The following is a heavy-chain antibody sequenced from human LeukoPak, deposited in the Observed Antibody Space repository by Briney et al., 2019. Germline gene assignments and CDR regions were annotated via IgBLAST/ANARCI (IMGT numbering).Heavy chain of an antibody. V-gene: IGHV4-39*07. J-gene: IGHJ3*02. D-gene: IGHD5-12*01. CDR3: ARVVARSADAFDI. CDR2: IYYSGST. CDR1: GGPISSSSYY. Sequence: SETLSLTCTVSGGPISSSSYYWGWIRQPPGKGLEWIGSIYYSGSTYYNPSLKSRVTISVDTSKNQFSLKLSSVTAADTAVYYCARVVARSADAFDIWGQGTMVTVSS.